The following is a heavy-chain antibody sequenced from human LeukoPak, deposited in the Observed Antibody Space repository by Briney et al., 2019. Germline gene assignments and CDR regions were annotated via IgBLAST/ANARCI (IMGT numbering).Heavy chain of an antibody. CDR3: ARHWGHYYDSSGYRGHFDY. D-gene: IGHD3-22*01. Sequence: SETLSLTCTVSGGSISSSSYYWGWIRQPPGKGLEWIGSIYYSGSTYYNPSLESRVTISVDTSKNQFSLKLSSVTAADTAVYYCARHWGHYYDSSGYRGHFDYWGQGTLVTVSS. CDR1: GGSISSSSYY. CDR2: IYYSGST. V-gene: IGHV4-39*01. J-gene: IGHJ4*02.